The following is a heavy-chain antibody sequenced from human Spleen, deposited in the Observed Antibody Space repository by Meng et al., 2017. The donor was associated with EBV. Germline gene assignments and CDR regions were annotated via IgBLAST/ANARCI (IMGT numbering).Heavy chain of an antibody. Sequence: VHLGKSGTEVKKPGASVKVSCKASGYTFTSYGISWLRQAPGQGLEWMGWISASSGSTNFAQRFQGRLSMTTDRFTRTAYMELRSLRSDDTALYYCARDPSYCGRDGCQSPFDPWGQGTQVTVSS. CDR2: ISASSGST. V-gene: IGHV1-18*01. D-gene: IGHD2-21*02. CDR1: GYTFTSYG. J-gene: IGHJ5*02. CDR3: ARDPSYCGRDGCQSPFDP.